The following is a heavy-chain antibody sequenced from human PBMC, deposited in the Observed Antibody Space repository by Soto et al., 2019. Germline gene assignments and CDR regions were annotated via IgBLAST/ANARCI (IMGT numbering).Heavy chain of an antibody. Sequence: GESLKISYXGSGYTFTSYYITWARQLTGKGLEWMGRIDPSDSYTTYNPSFEGHVTISADKSIRTAYLQWTSLEASDTAMYYCAGGDTASARKGVDVWGQGTPVTSP. D-gene: IGHD5-18*01. CDR2: IDPSDSYT. V-gene: IGHV5-10-1*01. CDR3: AGGDTASARKGVDV. CDR1: GYTFTSYY. J-gene: IGHJ6*02.